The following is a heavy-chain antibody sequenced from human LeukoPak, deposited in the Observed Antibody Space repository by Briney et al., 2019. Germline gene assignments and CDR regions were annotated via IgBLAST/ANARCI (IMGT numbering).Heavy chain of an antibody. V-gene: IGHV3-30*04. CDR2: ISYDGSEK. D-gene: IGHD6-19*01. J-gene: IGHJ6*03. CDR3: ARSGSSGWVYYYYNYMDV. Sequence: GGSLRLSCVASVFNFSNYAMRWVRQAPGKGLEWAAVISYDGSEKYYAESVKGRFTISRDNSQNTLSLQMNSLKPEGTAVFYCARSGSSGWVYYYYNYMDVWGKGTTVTVSS. CDR1: VFNFSNYA.